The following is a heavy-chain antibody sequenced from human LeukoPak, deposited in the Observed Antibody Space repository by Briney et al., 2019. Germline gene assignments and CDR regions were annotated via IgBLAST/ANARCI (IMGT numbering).Heavy chain of an antibody. J-gene: IGHJ3*02. Sequence: GASVKVSCKASGYTFTGYYMHWVRQASGQGLEWMGWINPNSGGTNYAQEFQGRVTMTRDTSISTAYMELSRLRSDDTAVYYCARSPIAENHDAFDIWGQGTMVTVSS. CDR3: ARSPIAENHDAFDI. CDR2: INPNSGGT. D-gene: IGHD6-13*01. V-gene: IGHV1-2*02. CDR1: GYTFTGYY.